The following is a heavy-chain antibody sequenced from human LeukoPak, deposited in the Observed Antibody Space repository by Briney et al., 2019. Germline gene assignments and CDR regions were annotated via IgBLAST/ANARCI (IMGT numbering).Heavy chain of an antibody. J-gene: IGHJ3*02. D-gene: IGHD5-24*01. CDR2: IYPGDSDT. CDR1: GYSFTSYW. CDR3: ARHKYGYKPQMNDAFDI. Sequence: GESLKISCQGSGYSFTSYWIGWVRQMPGKGLAWMGIIYPGDSDTRYSPSFQGQVTISADKSISTAYLQWSSLKASDTAMYYCARHKYGYKPQMNDAFDIWGQGTMVTVSS. V-gene: IGHV5-51*01.